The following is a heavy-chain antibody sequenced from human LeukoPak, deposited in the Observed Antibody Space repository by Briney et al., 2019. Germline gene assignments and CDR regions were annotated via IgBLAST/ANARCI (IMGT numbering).Heavy chain of an antibody. CDR2: IYYSGST. V-gene: IGHV4-59*01. CDR1: GGSISSYY. CDR3: ARGSSSWFFDY. D-gene: IGHD6-13*01. J-gene: IGHJ4*02. Sequence: KTSETLSLTCTVSGGSISSYYWSWIRQPPGKGLEWIGYIYYSGSTNYNPSLKSRVTISVDTSKNQFSLKLSSVTAADTAVYYCARGSSSWFFDYWGQGTLVTVSS.